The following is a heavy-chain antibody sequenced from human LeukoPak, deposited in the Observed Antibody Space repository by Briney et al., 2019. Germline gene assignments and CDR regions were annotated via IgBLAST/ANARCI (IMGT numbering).Heavy chain of an antibody. CDR1: GFTFSSYA. CDR2: ISNDGIDK. D-gene: IGHD5-18*01. J-gene: IGHJ4*02. V-gene: IGHV3-30-3*01. CDR3: AREFSYGPKIFDY. Sequence: GGSLRLSCAASGFTFSSYAMHWVRQAPGKGLEWVAVISNDGIDKYYADSVKGRFTMSRDNSKNTLYLQMDSLRVEDTAMFYCAREFSYGPKIFDYWGQGTLVTVSS.